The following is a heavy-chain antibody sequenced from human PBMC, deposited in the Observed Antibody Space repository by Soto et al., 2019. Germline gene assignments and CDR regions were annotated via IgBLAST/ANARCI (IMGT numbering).Heavy chain of an antibody. D-gene: IGHD1-26*01. Sequence: QVQLVQSGAEVREPGASVKVSCKASGYSFTSLGINWVRQTTGQGLEWMGWMQPSSGRTGYAQKFQGRVTMTRDTSINTAYMELSSLKSDDTAFYYCARGVTAGVDYWGQGTLVTVSS. CDR3: ARGVTAGVDY. CDR2: MQPSSGRT. V-gene: IGHV1-8*01. J-gene: IGHJ4*02. CDR1: GYSFTSLG.